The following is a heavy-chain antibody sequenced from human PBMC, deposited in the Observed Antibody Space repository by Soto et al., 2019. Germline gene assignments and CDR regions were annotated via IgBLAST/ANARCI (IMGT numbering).Heavy chain of an antibody. Sequence: SGTLSLTYRFSGCYIPVGCYYLAWVRPRPGKGLEWMGYIYYTGKTYYNPSLESRLTMSVDRSKNQFSLRLTSVTAADTAVYFCGRDLTSNANCIDPWGQGTLVTVSS. CDR2: IYYTGKT. V-gene: IGHV4-30-4*01. CDR1: GCYIPVGCYY. J-gene: IGHJ5*02. D-gene: IGHD2-2*01. CDR3: GRDLTSNANCIDP.